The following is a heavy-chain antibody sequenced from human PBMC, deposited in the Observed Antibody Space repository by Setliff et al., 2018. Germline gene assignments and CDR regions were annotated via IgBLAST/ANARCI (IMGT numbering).Heavy chain of an antibody. J-gene: IGHJ4*02. CDR2: LNNDGTTI. Sequence: GGSLRLSCAASGFTFSTYGLNWVRQAPGKGLEWISYLNNDGTTIYYADSVRGRFTISRDNARGSLYLQMNSLRAEDTAVYYCAKESIDYYDSSGSLSTPFDYWGQGTLVTVSS. CDR3: AKESIDYYDSSGSLSTPFDY. CDR1: GFTFSTYG. D-gene: IGHD3-22*01. V-gene: IGHV3-48*04.